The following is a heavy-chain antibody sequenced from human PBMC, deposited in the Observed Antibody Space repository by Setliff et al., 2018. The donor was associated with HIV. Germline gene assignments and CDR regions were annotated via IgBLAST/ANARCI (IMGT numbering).Heavy chain of an antibody. CDR2: IYTSRGT. CDR3: ARSPSYRSSWEYYFDY. J-gene: IGHJ4*02. Sequence: SETLSLTCTVSGSSISSGAYYWSWIRQHPGKGLEWIGYIYTSRGTNYNHSLRTRVIISVDTSNQFSLKLSSVTAADAAVYYCARSPSYRSSWEYYFDYWGQGILVTVSS. CDR1: GSSISSGAYY. V-gene: IGHV4-61*08. D-gene: IGHD6-13*01.